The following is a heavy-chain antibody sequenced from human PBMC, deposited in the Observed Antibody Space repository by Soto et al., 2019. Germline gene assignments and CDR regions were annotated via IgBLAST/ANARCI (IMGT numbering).Heavy chain of an antibody. Sequence: LSLTCTVSGGSVSSGSYYWTWIRQPPGKGLEWIGYIYYSGSTNYNPSLKSRVTISLDTSNNQFSLGLSSVTAADTAVYYCARTFCSTTSCQAHDMDVWGQGTTVTVS. CDR1: GGSVSSGSYY. CDR2: IYYSGST. D-gene: IGHD2-2*01. J-gene: IGHJ6*02. V-gene: IGHV4-61*01. CDR3: ARTFCSTTSCQAHDMDV.